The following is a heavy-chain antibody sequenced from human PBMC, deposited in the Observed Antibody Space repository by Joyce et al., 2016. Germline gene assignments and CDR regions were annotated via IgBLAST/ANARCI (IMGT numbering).Heavy chain of an antibody. D-gene: IGHD2-2*02. Sequence: EVQLVESGGGLVQPGGSLRLSCAACGFTFSRCWMNWVRKAPGKGLEWVANIKQDGSEEYEVDSVKGRFTISRDNAKNSLYLQMNSLRGEDTAVYYCTRDDTDAFDIWGQGTMVTVSS. J-gene: IGHJ3*02. CDR1: GFTFSRCW. CDR3: TRDDTDAFDI. CDR2: IKQDGSEE. V-gene: IGHV3-7*01.